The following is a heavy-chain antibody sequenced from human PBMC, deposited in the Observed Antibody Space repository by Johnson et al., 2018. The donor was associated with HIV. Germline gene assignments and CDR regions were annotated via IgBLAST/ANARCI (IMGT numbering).Heavy chain of an antibody. D-gene: IGHD2/OR15-2a*01. Sequence: QVQLVESGGGVVQPGKSLRLSCAPSGFVFNNFALHWVRQAPGKGLEWVALISYDGSNKYYADSVKGRFTISRDNSKNTLYLQMNRLRAVDTALYYCAKANFYVYAFDIWGQGTMVTVSS. J-gene: IGHJ3*02. CDR2: ISYDGSNK. CDR1: GFVFNNFA. V-gene: IGHV3-30*04. CDR3: AKANFYVYAFDI.